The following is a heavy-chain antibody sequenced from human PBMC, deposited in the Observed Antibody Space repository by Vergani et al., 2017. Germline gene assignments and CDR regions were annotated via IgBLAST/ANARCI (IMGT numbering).Heavy chain of an antibody. V-gene: IGHV3-30*02. CDR1: GFTFNRYG. CDR3: ARELAYWHEGSFAL. J-gene: IGHJ4*02. CDR2: VLFDGSNE. Sequence: QVQLVQSGGGVVQPGGSLRLYCVASGFTFNRYGMQWVRQAPGKGLEGVAYVLFDGSNEYYADSVKGRFSVSRDNSNDALYLQMNSLRTNDTAVYYCARELAYWHEGSFALWGQGSVVTVSS. D-gene: IGHD2-21*01.